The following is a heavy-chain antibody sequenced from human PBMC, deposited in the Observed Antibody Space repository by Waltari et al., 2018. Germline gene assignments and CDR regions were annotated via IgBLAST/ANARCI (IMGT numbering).Heavy chain of an antibody. CDR2: NSGKNRDT. J-gene: IGHJ4*02. V-gene: IGHV1-18*01. D-gene: IGHD2-15*01. CDR1: GYTFIAYG. Sequence: QVQLVQSGGEVKKPGASVTVSCNSYGYTFIAYGITWVRQAPGEGLEWMGWNSGKNRDTNYAQKRQGRVTMTTDTSTSTTYMALRSLRSDDTAVYYCARAQALYCSVRSCYSPIDYWGQGTLVTVSS. CDR3: ARAQALYCSVRSCYSPIDY.